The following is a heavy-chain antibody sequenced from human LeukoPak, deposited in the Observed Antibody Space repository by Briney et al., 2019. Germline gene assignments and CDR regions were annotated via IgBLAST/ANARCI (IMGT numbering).Heavy chain of an antibody. V-gene: IGHV3-21*01. CDR3: ARCPQYYYDSRGCPFGY. D-gene: IGHD3-22*01. CDR2: ISSSSSYI. Sequence: GGSLRLSCAASRFTFSSYSMNWVRQAPGKGLEWVSSISSSSSYIYYADSVKGRSTISRDNAKNSLYLQMNSLRDDDTAMYYCARCPQYYYDSRGCPFGYWGRGTLVTVSS. CDR1: RFTFSSYS. J-gene: IGHJ4*02.